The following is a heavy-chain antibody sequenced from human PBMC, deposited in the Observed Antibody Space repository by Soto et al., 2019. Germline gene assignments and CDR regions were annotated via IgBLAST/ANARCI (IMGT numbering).Heavy chain of an antibody. V-gene: IGHV3-30*18. CDR3: AKDYQQLDYFDY. Sequence: GGSLRLSCAASGFTFSSYGMHWVRQAPGKGLEWVAVISYDGSNKYYADSVKGRFTISRDNSKNTLYLQMNSLRAEDTAVYYCAKDYQQLDYFDYWGQGTLVTVSS. J-gene: IGHJ4*02. CDR2: ISYDGSNK. CDR1: GFTFSSYG. D-gene: IGHD6-13*01.